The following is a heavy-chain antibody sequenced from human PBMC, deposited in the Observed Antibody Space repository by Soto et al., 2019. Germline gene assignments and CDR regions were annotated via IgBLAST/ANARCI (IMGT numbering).Heavy chain of an antibody. CDR3: AKNGDFDYDAFDV. J-gene: IGHJ3*01. Sequence: GSLRLSCAASDSTIRRYAMSWVRQAPGKGLEWVSGITGNSARIYYADSVKGRFSISRDNSKNTLYLQMDTLRAEDTAVYYCAKNGDFDYDAFDVWSQGTVVTVSS. CDR2: ITGNSARI. CDR1: DSTIRRYA. V-gene: IGHV3-23*01. D-gene: IGHD3-16*01.